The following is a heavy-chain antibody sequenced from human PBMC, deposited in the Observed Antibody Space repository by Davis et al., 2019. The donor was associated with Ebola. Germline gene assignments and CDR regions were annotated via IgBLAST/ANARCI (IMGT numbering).Heavy chain of an antibody. J-gene: IGHJ5*02. Sequence: AASVKVSCKASGYTFTGYYMHWVRQAPGQGLEWMGWINPSSGGTNYAQKFQGWVTMTRDTSISTAYMELSRLRSDDTAVYYCARANLYCSSTSCYWFDPWGQGTLVTVSS. CDR2: INPSSGGT. CDR3: ARANLYCSSTSCYWFDP. V-gene: IGHV1-2*04. D-gene: IGHD2-2*01. CDR1: GYTFTGYY.